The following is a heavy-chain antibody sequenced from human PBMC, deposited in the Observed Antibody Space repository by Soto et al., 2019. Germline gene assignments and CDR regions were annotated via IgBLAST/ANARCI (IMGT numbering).Heavy chain of an antibody. V-gene: IGHV3-48*01. Sequence: PGGSLRLSCAASGFTFSSYSMNWVRQAPGKGLEWVSYISSSSSTIYYADSVKGRFTISRDNAKNSLYLQMNSLRAEDTAVYYCARVDYFDWLLFDLSAASYYYGMDVWGQGTTVTVSS. J-gene: IGHJ6*02. CDR1: GFTFSSYS. D-gene: IGHD3-9*01. CDR3: ARVDYFDWLLFDLSAASYYYGMDV. CDR2: ISSSSSTI.